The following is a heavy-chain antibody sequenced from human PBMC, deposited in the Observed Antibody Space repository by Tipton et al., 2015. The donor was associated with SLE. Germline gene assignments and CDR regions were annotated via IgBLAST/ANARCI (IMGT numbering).Heavy chain of an antibody. CDR1: GSTFDDYA. V-gene: IGHV3-43D*04. J-gene: IGHJ6*03. D-gene: IGHD3-10*01. Sequence: SLRLSCAASGSTFDDYAMHWVRQAPGKGLEWVSLISWDGGSTYYADSVKGRFTISRDNSKNSLYLQMNSLRAEDTALYYCAKDIGIGEFMDVWGKGTTVTVSS. CDR2: ISWDGGST. CDR3: AKDIGIGEFMDV.